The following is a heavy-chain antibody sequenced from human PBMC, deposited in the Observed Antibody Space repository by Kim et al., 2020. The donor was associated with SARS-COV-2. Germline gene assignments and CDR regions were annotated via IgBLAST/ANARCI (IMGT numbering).Heavy chain of an antibody. Sequence: LSLTCAASGFTFSSYAMSWVRQAPGKGLEWVSAISGSGGSTYYADSVKGRFTISRDNSKNTLYLQMNSLRAEDTAVYYCAKGSRIAAAGTLGYWGQGTLVTVSS. D-gene: IGHD6-13*01. CDR2: ISGSGGST. J-gene: IGHJ4*02. CDR3: AKGSRIAAAGTLGY. V-gene: IGHV3-23*01. CDR1: GFTFSSYA.